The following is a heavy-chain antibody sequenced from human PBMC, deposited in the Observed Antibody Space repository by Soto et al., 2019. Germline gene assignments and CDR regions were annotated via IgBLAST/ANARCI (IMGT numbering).Heavy chain of an antibody. CDR1: GGSISSSSYY. CDR3: ARSLELSYYDSRAAPEYFQH. V-gene: IGHV4-39*01. D-gene: IGHD3-22*01. J-gene: IGHJ1*01. Sequence: SETLSLTCTVSGGSISSSSYYWGWIRQPPGKGLEWIGSIYYSGYTYYNPSLKSRVTISVDTSKNQFSLKLSSVTAADTAVYYCARSLELSYYDSRAAPEYFQHWGQGTLVTVSS. CDR2: IYYSGYT.